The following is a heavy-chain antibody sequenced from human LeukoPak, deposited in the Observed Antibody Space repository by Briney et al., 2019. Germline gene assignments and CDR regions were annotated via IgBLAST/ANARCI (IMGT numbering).Heavy chain of an antibody. V-gene: IGHV3-9*03. CDR2: ISWNSGSI. Sequence: GGSLRLSCAASGFTFDDYAMHWVRQAPGKGLEWVSGISWNSGSIGYADSVKGRFTISRDNAKNSLYLQMNSLRAEDMALYYAKGSLPFGVVTSDAFDIWGQGTMVTVSS. CDR1: GFTFDDYA. J-gene: IGHJ3*02. CDR3: AKGSLPFGVVTSDAFDI. D-gene: IGHD3-3*01.